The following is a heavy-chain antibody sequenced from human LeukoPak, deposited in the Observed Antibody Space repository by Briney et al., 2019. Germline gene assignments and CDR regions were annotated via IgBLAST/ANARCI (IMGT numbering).Heavy chain of an antibody. CDR3: ARVSKYYAFWSGYYGSDSYYFDY. V-gene: IGHV4-39*01. D-gene: IGHD3-3*01. CDR1: GGSISSSSYY. Sequence: SETLSLTCTVSGGSISSSSYYWGWIRQPPGKGREWFGSIYYSGSTYYNPSLKSRVTISIDTSKKPFSLKLSTVTAADKAVYYCARVSKYYAFWSGYYGSDSYYFDYWGQGTLVTVSS. J-gene: IGHJ4*02. CDR2: IYYSGST.